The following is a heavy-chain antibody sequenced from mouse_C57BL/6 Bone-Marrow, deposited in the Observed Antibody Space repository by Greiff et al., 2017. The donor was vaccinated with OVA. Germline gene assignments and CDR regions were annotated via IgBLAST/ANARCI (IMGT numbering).Heavy chain of an antibody. V-gene: IGHV5-4*01. CDR3: AREGHYYGSRGYFDY. J-gene: IGHJ2*01. D-gene: IGHD1-1*01. CDR2: ISDGGSYP. Sequence: EVQRVESGGGLVKPGGSLKLSCAASGFTFSSYAMSWVRQTPEKRLEWVATISDGGSYPSYPANVKGRFTISRDNAKNNLYLQMSHLTSEDTAMYYCAREGHYYGSRGYFDYWGQGTTLTVSS. CDR1: GFTFSSYA.